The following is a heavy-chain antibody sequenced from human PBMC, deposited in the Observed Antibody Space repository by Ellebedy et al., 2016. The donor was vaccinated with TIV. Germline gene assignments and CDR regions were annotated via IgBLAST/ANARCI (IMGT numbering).Heavy chain of an antibody. Sequence: ASVKVSXXASGYTFTSYGISWVRQAPGQGLEWMGWISAYNGNTNYAQKFQGRVTMTTDTSTSTAYMELRSLRSDDTAVYYCARDGSTPGNVYWGQGTLVTVSS. CDR2: ISAYNGNT. V-gene: IGHV1-18*01. J-gene: IGHJ4*02. D-gene: IGHD2-2*01. CDR1: GYTFTSYG. CDR3: ARDGSTPGNVY.